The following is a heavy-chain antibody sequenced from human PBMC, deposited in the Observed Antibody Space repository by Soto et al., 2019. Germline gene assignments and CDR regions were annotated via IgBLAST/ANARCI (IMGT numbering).Heavy chain of an antibody. D-gene: IGHD6-6*01. CDR2: IYYSGTT. CDR3: GSTAARPPYGTDV. V-gene: IGHV4-61*03. Sequence: QVQLQESGPGLVKPSETLSLTCSVSGGSVSSDSYSWSWIRQPPGKGLEWIGLIYYSGTTNYNPALKSRVTISVDTSQNHFSLELTSVTAADTAVYCCGSTAARPPYGTDVWGQGTTVTVAS. CDR1: GGSVSSDSYS. J-gene: IGHJ6*02.